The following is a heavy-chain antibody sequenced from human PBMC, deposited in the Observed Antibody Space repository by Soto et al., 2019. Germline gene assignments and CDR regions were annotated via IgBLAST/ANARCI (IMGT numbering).Heavy chain of an antibody. CDR2: ISGDGSST. J-gene: IGHJ3*01. V-gene: IGHV3-74*03. CDR1: EFTFGRYW. Sequence: PGGSLRPSCAASEFTFGRYWMHWVRQRPGKGLVWVSRISGDGSSTKYADSVEGRFTISRDNAKNTVYLQIDSLRAEDTAVYYCARSLPGTYGAFDLWGQGTMVTVSS. D-gene: IGHD1-7*01. CDR3: ARSLPGTYGAFDL.